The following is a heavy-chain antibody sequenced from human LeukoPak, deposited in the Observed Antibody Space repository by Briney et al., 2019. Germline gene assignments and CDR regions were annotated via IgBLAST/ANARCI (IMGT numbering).Heavy chain of an antibody. CDR1: GGSLTAGDYY. CDR3: ARIFGRYQEAMDV. J-gene: IGHJ6*02. D-gene: IGHD3-3*01. V-gene: IGHV4-39*07. CDR2: T. Sequence: PSETLSLTCTVSGGSLTAGDYYWGWVRQPPGTGLQWLATTYEGASLKSRVTISLDTSKNQFFLRLTSVTAADTAVYYCARIFGRYQEAMDVWGPGITVTVSS.